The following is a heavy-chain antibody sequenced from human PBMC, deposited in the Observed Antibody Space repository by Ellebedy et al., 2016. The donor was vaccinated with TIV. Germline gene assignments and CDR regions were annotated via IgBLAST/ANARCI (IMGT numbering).Heavy chain of an antibody. V-gene: IGHV4-59*08. CDR3: AKQKKQWLVSLYYYYGMDV. CDR1: GGSISSYY. Sequence: MPSETLSLTCTVSGGSISSYYWSWIRQPPGKGLEWIGYIYYSGSTNYNPSLKSRVTISVDTSKNQFSLKLSHVTAADPAVYYCAKQKKQWLVSLYYYYGMDVWGQGTTVTVSS. J-gene: IGHJ6*02. CDR2: IYYSGST. D-gene: IGHD6-19*01.